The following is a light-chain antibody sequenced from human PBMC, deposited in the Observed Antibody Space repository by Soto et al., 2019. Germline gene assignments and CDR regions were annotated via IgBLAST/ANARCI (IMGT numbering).Light chain of an antibody. CDR1: QTVSSN. J-gene: IGKJ4*01. CDR3: QQYNNWPPLT. V-gene: IGKV3-15*01. CDR2: GAS. Sequence: ETVLTQSPGSLSLSLGDRATLSCRASQTVSSNLAWYQQKPGQTPRLLIYGASTRATGIPARFSGSGSGTEFTLTISSLQSEDFAVYYCQQYNNWPPLTFGGGTKVDVK.